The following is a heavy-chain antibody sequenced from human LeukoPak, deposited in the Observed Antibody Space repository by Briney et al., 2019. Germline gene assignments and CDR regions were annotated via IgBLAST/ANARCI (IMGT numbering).Heavy chain of an antibody. Sequence: ASVKVSCKASGYTFTSYGISWVRQAPGQGLEWMGWISAYNGNTNYAQKLQGRVTMTTDTSTSTAYMELRSLRSEDTAVYYCARGYYDFWADYYMDVWGKGTTVTVSS. CDR2: ISAYNGNT. J-gene: IGHJ6*03. CDR3: ARGYYDFWADYYMDV. CDR1: GYTFTSYG. D-gene: IGHD3-3*01. V-gene: IGHV1-18*01.